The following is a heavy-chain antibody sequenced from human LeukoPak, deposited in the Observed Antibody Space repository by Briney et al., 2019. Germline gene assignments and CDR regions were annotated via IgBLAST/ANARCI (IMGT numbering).Heavy chain of an antibody. CDR3: XXXXXXXXPXYFDX. Sequence: GGSLRLSCAASGFTFSNYGMHWVRQAPGKGLEWVAFIRYDGSNKYYRDSVKGRFTISRDNSKNTLYLQMNSLRADDTAVFYXXXXXXXXXPXYFDXWGQGTLVTXXS. J-gene: IGHJ4*02. CDR1: GFTFSNYG. V-gene: IGHV3-30*02. CDR2: IRYDGSNK.